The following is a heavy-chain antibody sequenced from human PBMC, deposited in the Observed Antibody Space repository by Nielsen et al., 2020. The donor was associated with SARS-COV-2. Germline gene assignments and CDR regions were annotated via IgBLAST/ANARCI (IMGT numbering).Heavy chain of an antibody. CDR1: GGSISSYY. CDR3: ARDHSGDYGDYFDY. V-gene: IGHV4-59*01. Sequence: SETLSLTCAVSGGSISSYYWSWIRQPPGKGLEWIGYIYYSGSTNYNPSLKSRVTISVDTSKNQFSLKLSSVTAADTAVYYCARDHSGDYGDYFDYWGQGTLVTVSS. D-gene: IGHD4-17*01. CDR2: IYYSGST. J-gene: IGHJ4*02.